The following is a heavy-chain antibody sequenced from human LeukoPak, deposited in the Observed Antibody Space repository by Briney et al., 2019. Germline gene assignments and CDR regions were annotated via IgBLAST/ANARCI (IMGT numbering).Heavy chain of an antibody. V-gene: IGHV4-59*08. CDR3: AKSTYYYDTFVNAFDL. CDR2: IYYSGSI. D-gene: IGHD3-22*01. Sequence: SETLSLTCTVSGGSISSYYWSWIRQPPGKGLEWIAYIYYSGSIDYNPSLKSRVTISLDTSKNQFSLKLSSVTAADTAVYYCAKSTYYYDTFVNAFDLWGQGTVVTVSS. CDR1: GGSISSYY. J-gene: IGHJ3*01.